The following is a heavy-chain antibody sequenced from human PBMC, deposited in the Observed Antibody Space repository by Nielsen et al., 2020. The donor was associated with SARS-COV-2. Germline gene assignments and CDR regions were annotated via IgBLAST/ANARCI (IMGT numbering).Heavy chain of an antibody. CDR2: IYHRGST. J-gene: IGHJ4*02. CDR1: GGSISSNNW. CDR3: AREVGGITGITGDY. D-gene: IGHD1-20*01. V-gene: IGHV4-4*02. Sequence: SETLSLTCAVSGGSISSNNWWSWVRQPPGKGLEWIGEIYHRGSTNYSPSLKTRVTISVDKSKNQFSLELRSVTAADTAVYYCAREVGGITGITGDYWGQGTLVTVSS.